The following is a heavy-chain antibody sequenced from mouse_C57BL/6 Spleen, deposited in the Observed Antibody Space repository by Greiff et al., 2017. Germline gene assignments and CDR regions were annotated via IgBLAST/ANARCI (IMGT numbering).Heavy chain of an antibody. D-gene: IGHD2-2*01. CDR2: IYPSDSET. Sequence: QVQLQQPGAELVRPGSSVKLSCKASGYTFTSYWMDWVKQRPGQGLEWIGNIYPSDSETHYNQKFKDKATLTVDKTSSTAYMQLSSLTSEDSAVYYCARGGLSGFDYWGQGTTLTVSS. J-gene: IGHJ2*01. V-gene: IGHV1-61*01. CDR1: GYTFTSYW. CDR3: ARGGLSGFDY.